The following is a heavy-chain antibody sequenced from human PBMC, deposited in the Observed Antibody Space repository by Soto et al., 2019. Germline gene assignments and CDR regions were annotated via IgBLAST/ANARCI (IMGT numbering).Heavy chain of an antibody. CDR3: ARARYFDWLAPYYYYMDV. J-gene: IGHJ6*03. CDR1: GYTFTSYG. CDR2: ISAYNGNT. D-gene: IGHD3-9*01. Sequence: ASVKVSCKASGYTFTSYGISWVRQAPGQGLEWMGWISAYNGNTNYAQKLQGRVTMTTDTSTSTAYMELRSLRSDDTAVYYCARARYFDWLAPYYYYMDVWGKGTTVTVSS. V-gene: IGHV1-18*01.